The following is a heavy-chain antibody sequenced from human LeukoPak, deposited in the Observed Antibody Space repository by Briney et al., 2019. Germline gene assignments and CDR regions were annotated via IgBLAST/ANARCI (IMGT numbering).Heavy chain of an antibody. D-gene: IGHD5-12*01. V-gene: IGHV1-2*02. CDR2: INPNSGGT. CDR3: ARVAIVATYFDY. CDR1: GYTFTGYY. Sequence: ASVKVSCKASGYTFTGYYMHWVRQAPGQGLEWMGWINPNSGGTNYAQKFQGRVTMTRDTSISTAYMELSRLRSDDTAVYYCARVAIVATYFDYWGQGTLVTVSS. J-gene: IGHJ4*02.